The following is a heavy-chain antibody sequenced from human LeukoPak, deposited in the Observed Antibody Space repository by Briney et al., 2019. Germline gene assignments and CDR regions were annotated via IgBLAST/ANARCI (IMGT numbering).Heavy chain of an antibody. CDR3: ARDPTAAGKGAWFDP. V-gene: IGHV4-59*12. CDR1: GDSISSSY. Sequence: SEALSLTCTVSGDSISSSYWSWIRQPPGKGLDWIGYIYYSGITSYNPSLKSRVTMSLDTSKNQFSLKLSSVAAADTAVYYCARDPTAAGKGAWFDPWGQGTLVTVSS. D-gene: IGHD6-13*01. J-gene: IGHJ5*02. CDR2: IYYSGIT.